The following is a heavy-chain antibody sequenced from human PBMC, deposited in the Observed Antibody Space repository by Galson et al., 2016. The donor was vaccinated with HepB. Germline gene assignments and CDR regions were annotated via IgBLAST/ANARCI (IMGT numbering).Heavy chain of an antibody. D-gene: IGHD3/OR15-3a*01. V-gene: IGHV3-48*04. J-gene: IGHJ4*02. CDR3: ARSIYGLIWSEGYFDY. CDR2: ISTRGSTI. CDR1: GFTFSGSS. Sequence: SLRLSCATSGFTFSGSSMNWVRQVPGKGLEWVAYISTRGSTIYYADSVEGRFTISRDNAINSLYLQMNSLRADDTAVYFRARSIYGLIWSEGYFDYWGQGTLVTVSS.